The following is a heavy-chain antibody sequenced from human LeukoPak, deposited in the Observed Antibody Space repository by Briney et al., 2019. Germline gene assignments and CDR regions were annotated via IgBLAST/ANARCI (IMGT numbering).Heavy chain of an antibody. D-gene: IGHD5-18*01. CDR1: GYTLTRYH. CDR2: INCSGGST. V-gene: IGHV1-46*01. J-gene: IGHJ4*02. Sequence: ASVKVSCKASGYTLTRYHMHWVRQAPGQGLEWLGIINCSGGSTNYAQMFQGRVTMTRDTSTSTVYMELSSLRSDDTAVYYCARDGGYSYGSRPFKYWGQGTLVTVSS. CDR3: ARDGGYSYGSRPFKY.